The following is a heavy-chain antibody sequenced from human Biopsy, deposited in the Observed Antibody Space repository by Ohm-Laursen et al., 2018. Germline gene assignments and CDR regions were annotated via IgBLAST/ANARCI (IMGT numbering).Heavy chain of an antibody. CDR1: GKSFSDYQ. Sequence: GTLSLTCAVSGKSFSDYQWSWIRQPPGKGLERIGQINQAGTTNYNPSLKSRVSISADAPKYEFSLRLTSVTAADTAVYLCGNEVHGRDYWGLGAQVTVSS. J-gene: IGHJ4*02. V-gene: IGHV4-34*01. CDR2: INQAGTT. D-gene: IGHD2-15*01. CDR3: GNEVHGRDY.